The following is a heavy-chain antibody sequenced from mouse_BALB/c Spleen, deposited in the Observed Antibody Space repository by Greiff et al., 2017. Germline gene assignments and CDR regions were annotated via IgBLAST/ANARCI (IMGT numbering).Heavy chain of an antibody. V-gene: IGHV7-3*02. D-gene: IGHD2-14*01. J-gene: IGHJ2*01. Sequence: EVHLVESGGGLVQPGGSLRLSCATSGFTFTDYYMSWVRQPPGKALEWLGFIRNKANGYTTEYSASVKGRFTISRDNSQSILYLQMNTLRAEDSATYYCARDNRYDYWGQGTTLTVSS. CDR3: ARDNRYDY. CDR1: GFTFTDYY. CDR2: IRNKANGYTT.